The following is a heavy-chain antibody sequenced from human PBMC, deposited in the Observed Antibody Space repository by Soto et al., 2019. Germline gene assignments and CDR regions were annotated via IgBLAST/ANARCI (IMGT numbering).Heavy chain of an antibody. CDR1: GFMFSAYT. V-gene: IGHV3-21*01. CDR2: ITSNSDHI. Sequence: GGSLRLSCAASGFMFSAYTMSWVRQAPGKGLEWLSSITSNSDHIDYADSVRGRFTVSRDNARRSLYLQMDSLGAEDTGVYYCATPYYYNHWGPGTLVTVSS. J-gene: IGHJ4*02. CDR3: ATPYYYNH.